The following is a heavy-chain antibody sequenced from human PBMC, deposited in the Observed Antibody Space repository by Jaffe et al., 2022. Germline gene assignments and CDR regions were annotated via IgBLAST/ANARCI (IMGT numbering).Heavy chain of an antibody. Sequence: QVQLQESGPGLVKPSQTLSLTCTVSGASITSGSYYWSWIRQPAGKELEWIGRIYTSGSINYNPSLKTRVTISGDTSKNQFSLKLSSVTAADTAVYYCARTGLSGNYYSAFDIWGQGTMVTVSS. CDR1: GASITSGSYY. V-gene: IGHV4-61*02. D-gene: IGHD1-26*01. CDR3: ARTGLSGNYYSAFDI. CDR2: IYTSGSI. J-gene: IGHJ3*02.